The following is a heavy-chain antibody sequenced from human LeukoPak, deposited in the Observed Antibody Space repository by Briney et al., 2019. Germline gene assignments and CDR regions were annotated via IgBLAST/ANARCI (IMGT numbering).Heavy chain of an antibody. V-gene: IGHV3-30*18. CDR3: AKDIQGVAVAGTDYYYGMDV. J-gene: IGHJ6*02. CDR2: ISYDGSNK. D-gene: IGHD6-19*01. CDR1: GFTFSSYG. Sequence: GGSLRLSCAASGFTFSSYGMHWVRQAPGKGLEGVAVISYDGSNKYYADSVKGRFTISRDNSKNTLYLQMNSLRAEDTAVYCCAKDIQGVAVAGTDYYYGMDVWGQGTTVTVSS.